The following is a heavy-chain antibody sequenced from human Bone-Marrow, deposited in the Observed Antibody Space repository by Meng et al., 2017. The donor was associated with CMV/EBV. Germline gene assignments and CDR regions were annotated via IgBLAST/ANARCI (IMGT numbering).Heavy chain of an antibody. CDR1: GASISSSSYY. Sequence: TLSLTCSVSGASISSSSYYWVWSRQPPGKGLEYIGGRTYYNPSLKSRVTISVDTSKNQFSLKLSSVTAADTAVYFCAKTSTGDFDSWGQGTLVTVSS. D-gene: IGHD7-27*01. CDR3: AKTSTGDFDS. V-gene: IGHV4-39*07. J-gene: IGHJ4*02. CDR2: GRT.